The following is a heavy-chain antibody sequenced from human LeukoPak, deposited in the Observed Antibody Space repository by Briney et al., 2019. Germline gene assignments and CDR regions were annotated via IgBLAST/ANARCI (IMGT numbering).Heavy chain of an antibody. CDR1: GASITSSTYY. Sequence: SETLSLTCTVSGASITSSTYYWGWIRQPPGKGLEWIGNIYYTGSTYYNPSLKSRVTISVDTSKNQFSLKLSSVTAADTAVYYCARQIYDILTGYYGFDYWGQGTLVTVSS. CDR2: IYYTGST. V-gene: IGHV4-39*01. D-gene: IGHD3-9*01. CDR3: ARQIYDILTGYYGFDY. J-gene: IGHJ4*02.